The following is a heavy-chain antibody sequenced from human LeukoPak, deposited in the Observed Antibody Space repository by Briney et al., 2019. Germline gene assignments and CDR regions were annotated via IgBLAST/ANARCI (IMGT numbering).Heavy chain of an antibody. V-gene: IGHV4-61*01. CDR3: ARGIRASYSSSSGFYFDY. CDR1: GGSVSSGSYY. Sequence: SETLSLTCTVSGGSVSSGSYYWSWIRQPPGKGLEWIGYIYYSGSTNYNPSLKSRVTISVDTSKNQFSLKLSPVTAAHTAVYYCARGIRASYSSSSGFYFDYWGQGTLVAVSS. J-gene: IGHJ4*02. D-gene: IGHD6-6*01. CDR2: IYYSGST.